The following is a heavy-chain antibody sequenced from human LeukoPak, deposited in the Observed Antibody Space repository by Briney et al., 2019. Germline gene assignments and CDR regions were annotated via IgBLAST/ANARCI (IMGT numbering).Heavy chain of an antibody. V-gene: IGHV3-30*18. CDR2: ISYDGSNK. Sequence: PGGSLRLSCAASGFTFSSYGMHWVRQAPGKGLEWVAVISYDGSNKYYADSVKGRFTISRDNSKNTLFLQMNSLRAEDKAVYYCAKESTTGTTVSFDYWGQASLVSVSS. D-gene: IGHD1-1*01. CDR3: AKESTTGTTVSFDY. CDR1: GFTFSSYG. J-gene: IGHJ4*01.